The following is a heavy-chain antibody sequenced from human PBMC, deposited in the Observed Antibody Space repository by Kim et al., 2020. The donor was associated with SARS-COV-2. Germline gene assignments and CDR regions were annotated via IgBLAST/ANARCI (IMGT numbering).Heavy chain of an antibody. V-gene: IGHV3-21*01. CDR1: GFTFSSYS. CDR3: ARKGYSYGLYYFDY. CDR2: ISSSSYI. Sequence: GGSLRLSCAASGFTFSSYSMNWVRQAPGKGLEWVSSISSSSYIYYADSVKGRFTISRDNAKNSLYLQMNSLRAEDTAVYYCARKGYSYGLYYFDYWGQGTLVTVSS. D-gene: IGHD5-18*01. J-gene: IGHJ4*02.